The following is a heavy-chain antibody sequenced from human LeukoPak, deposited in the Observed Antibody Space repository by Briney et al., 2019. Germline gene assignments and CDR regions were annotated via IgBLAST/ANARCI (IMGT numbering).Heavy chain of an antibody. CDR1: AYSISSGYY. CDR2: IYHSGST. CDR3: TRDLGGDYEGY. D-gene: IGHD4-17*01. V-gene: IGHV4-38-2*02. J-gene: IGHJ4*02. Sequence: PSETLSLTCTVSAYSISSGYYWGWIRQPPGKGLEWIGSIYHSGSTSYNPSLKSRVTISVDTSKNQFALKLSSVTAADTAVYYCTRDLGGDYEGYWGQGTLVTVSS.